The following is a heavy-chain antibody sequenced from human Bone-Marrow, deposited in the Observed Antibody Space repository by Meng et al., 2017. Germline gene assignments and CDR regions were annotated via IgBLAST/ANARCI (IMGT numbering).Heavy chain of an antibody. CDR1: GFTFSGSA. CDR2: IRSKANSYAT. J-gene: IGHJ4*02. Sequence: GGSLRLSCAASGFTFSGSAMHWVRQASGKRLEWVGRIRSKANSYATAYAASVKGRFTISRDDSKNTAYLQMNSLKTEDTAVYYCTRPHQESYDILTGYFVYWGQGTLVTVSS. D-gene: IGHD3-9*01. CDR3: TRPHQESYDILTGYFVY. V-gene: IGHV3-73*01.